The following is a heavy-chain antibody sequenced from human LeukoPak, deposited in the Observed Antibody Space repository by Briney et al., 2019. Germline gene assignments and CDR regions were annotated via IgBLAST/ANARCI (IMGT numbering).Heavy chain of an antibody. CDR1: GYTFTRYY. V-gene: IGHV1-2*02. J-gene: IGHJ3*02. D-gene: IGHD2-15*01. CDR2: INPNSGGT. Sequence: ASVKVSCKASGYTFTRYYMHWVRQAPGQGLEWMGWINPNSGGTNYAQKFEGRVTMTRDTSISTAFMELSRLRSDDTAVYYCARSRIVVVVAQYAFDIWGQGTMVTVSS. CDR3: ARSRIVVVVAQYAFDI.